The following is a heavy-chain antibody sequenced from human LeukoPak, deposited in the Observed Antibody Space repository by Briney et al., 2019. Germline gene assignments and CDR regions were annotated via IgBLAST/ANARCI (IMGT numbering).Heavy chain of an antibody. D-gene: IGHD1-26*01. J-gene: IGHJ4*02. CDR1: GFTFNIYA. V-gene: IGHV3-30-3*01. CDR2: ISYDGSKT. CDR3: ARTMYITGSSDFDY. Sequence: GGSLRLSCAASGFTFNIYAMHWVRQAPGKGLEWVAVISYDGSKTYYADSVKGRFTISRDNSKNTLYLQMNSLRAEDTALYYCARTMYITGSSDFDYWGQGALVTVSS.